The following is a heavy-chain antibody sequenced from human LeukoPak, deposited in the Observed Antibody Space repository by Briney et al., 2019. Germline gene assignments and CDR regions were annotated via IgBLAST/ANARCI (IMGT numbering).Heavy chain of an antibody. CDR3: ARDPLEFFGANYYYYYGMDV. V-gene: IGHV3-7*03. CDR1: GFTFSSYW. D-gene: IGHD3-3*01. J-gene: IGHJ6*02. CDR2: IKQDGCEK. Sequence: GGSLRLSCAASGFTFSSYWMSWVRQAPGKGLEWVANIKQDGCEKYYVDSVKGRFTISRDNAKNSLYLQMNSLRAEDTAVYYCARDPLEFFGANYYYYYGMDVWGQGTTVTVSS.